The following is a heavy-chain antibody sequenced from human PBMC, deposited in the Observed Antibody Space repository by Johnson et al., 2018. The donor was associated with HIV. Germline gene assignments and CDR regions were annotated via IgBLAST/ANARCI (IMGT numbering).Heavy chain of an antibody. CDR1: GFTFSSYA. J-gene: IGHJ3*02. D-gene: IGHD6-6*01. V-gene: IGHV3-30-3*01. CDR2: ISYDGSNK. CDR3: ARAAAARSTGHYAFDI. Sequence: QVQLVESGGGVVQPGRSLRLSCAASGFTFSSYAMHWVRQAPGKGLEWVAVISYDGSNKYHAGSVKGRFTISRDNSKNTLLLQMSSLRVEDTAMYYCARAAAARSTGHYAFDIWGQGTMVTVSS.